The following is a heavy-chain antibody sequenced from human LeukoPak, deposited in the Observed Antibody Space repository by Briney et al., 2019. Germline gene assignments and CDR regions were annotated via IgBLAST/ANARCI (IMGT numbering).Heavy chain of an antibody. J-gene: IGHJ4*02. CDR3: ERGAAAGPFDY. D-gene: IGHD6-13*01. CDR1: GFTFSSYG. V-gene: IGHV3-33*01. CDR2: IWYDGSNK. Sequence: PGGSLRLSCAASGFTFSSYGMHWVRHAPGKGLEWVAVIWYDGSNKYYADSVKGRLTISRDNSKNTLYLQMNSLRAEDTAVYYCERGAAAGPFDYWGQGTLVTVSS.